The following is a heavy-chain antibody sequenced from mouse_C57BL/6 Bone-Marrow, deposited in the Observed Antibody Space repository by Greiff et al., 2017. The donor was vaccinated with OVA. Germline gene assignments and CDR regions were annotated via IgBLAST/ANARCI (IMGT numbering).Heavy chain of an antibody. CDR1: GYAFTNYL. Sequence: QVQLQQSGAELVRPGTSVKVSCKASGYAFTNYLIEWVKQRPGQGLEWIGVINPGSGGTNYNEKFKGKATLTADKSSSTAYMQLSSLTSEDSAVDFCARAPSYSNYNFDYWGQGTTLTVSS. V-gene: IGHV1-54*01. CDR2: INPGSGGT. D-gene: IGHD2-5*01. CDR3: ARAPSYSNYNFDY. J-gene: IGHJ2*01.